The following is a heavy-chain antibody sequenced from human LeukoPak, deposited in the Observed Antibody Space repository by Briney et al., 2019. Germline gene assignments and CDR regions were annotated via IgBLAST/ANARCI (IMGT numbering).Heavy chain of an antibody. J-gene: IGHJ4*02. D-gene: IGHD4-17*01. CDR2: FIGSGGT. V-gene: IGHV3-23*01. CDR1: GLTFTSNT. Sequence: GGSLRLSCAAAGLTFTSNTMSWVRQAPGKGLEWVSAFIGSGGTYYADSVRGRFTISRDNSKNTLYLQVSSLRAEDTALYYCATLYGDYGAYWGQGTLVTVSS. CDR3: ATLYGDYGAY.